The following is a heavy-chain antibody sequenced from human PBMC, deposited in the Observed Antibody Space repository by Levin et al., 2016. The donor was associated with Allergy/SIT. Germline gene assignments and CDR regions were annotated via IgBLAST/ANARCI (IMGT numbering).Heavy chain of an antibody. V-gene: IGHV3-73*01. CDR3: SRRTKDGTYFDHGMDV. Sequence: GESLKISCAVPEFSFNTYWMNWVRQASGKGLEWVGRIRSKANSYATTYAASVKGRFTISRDDSKSTSYLQMNSLKTEDTAVYYCSRRTKDGTYFDHGMDVWGQGTTVTVSS. CDR1: EFSFNTYW. J-gene: IGHJ6*02. CDR2: IRSKANSYAT. D-gene: IGHD1-26*01.